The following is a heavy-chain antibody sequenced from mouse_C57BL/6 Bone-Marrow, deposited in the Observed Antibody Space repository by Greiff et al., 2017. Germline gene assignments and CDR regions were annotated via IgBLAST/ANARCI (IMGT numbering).Heavy chain of an antibody. V-gene: IGHV1-26*01. CDR1: GYTFTDYY. CDR2: INPNNGGT. Sequence: EVQLQQSGPELVKPGASVKISCKASGYTFTDYYMNWVKQSHGKSLEWIGDINPNNGGTSYNQKFKGKATLTVDKSSSTAYMELRSLTSEDSAVYYCAREGSGKDYWGQGTTLTVSS. J-gene: IGHJ2*01. CDR3: AREGSGKDY. D-gene: IGHD3-1*01.